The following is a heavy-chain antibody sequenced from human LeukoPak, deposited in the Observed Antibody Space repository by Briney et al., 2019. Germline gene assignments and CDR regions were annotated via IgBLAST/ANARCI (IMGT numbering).Heavy chain of an antibody. CDR3: AKVTWNDAYYGMDV. CDR2: ISGSGGST. D-gene: IGHD1-1*01. Sequence: GGSLRLSCAASGFTFSSYAMSWVRQAPGKGLEWVSAISGSGGSTYYADSVKGRFTISRDNSKNTLYLQMNRLRAEDTAVYYCAKVTWNDAYYGMDVWGQGTTVTVSS. CDR1: GFTFSSYA. J-gene: IGHJ6*02. V-gene: IGHV3-23*01.